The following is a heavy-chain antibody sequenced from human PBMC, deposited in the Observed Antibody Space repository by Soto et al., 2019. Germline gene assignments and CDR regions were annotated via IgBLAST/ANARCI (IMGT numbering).Heavy chain of an antibody. V-gene: IGHV4-59*01. Sequence: QVQLQESGPGLVEASETLSLTCTVSGGSLGSYYWRWIRQPPGKGLEWIGYVFYTGRANYNASLKSRVSISLDTDTYQLSLKLRAVTAADTAVYYCAREGDGRVSKNPDYYNGMAVWGPGTTVTFPS. CDR1: GGSLGSYY. CDR3: AREGDGRVSKNPDYYNGMAV. D-gene: IGHD3-10*01. J-gene: IGHJ6*02. CDR2: VFYTGRA.